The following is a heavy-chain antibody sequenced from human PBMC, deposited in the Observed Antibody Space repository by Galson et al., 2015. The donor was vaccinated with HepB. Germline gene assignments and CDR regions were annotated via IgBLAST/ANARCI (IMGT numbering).Heavy chain of an antibody. CDR2: IKQDGSEK. CDR3: ARDDRYCGGDCYSGIFGY. CDR1: GFTFSSYW. V-gene: IGHV3-7*01. D-gene: IGHD2-21*02. J-gene: IGHJ4*02. Sequence: SLRLSCAASGFTFSSYWMSWVRRAPGKGLEWVANIKQDGSEKYYVDSVKGRLTISRDNAKNSLYLQMNSLRAEDTAVYYCARDDRYCGGDCYSGIFGYWGQGTLVTVSS.